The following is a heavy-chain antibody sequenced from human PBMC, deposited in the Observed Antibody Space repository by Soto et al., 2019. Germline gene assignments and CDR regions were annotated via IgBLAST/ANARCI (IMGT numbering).Heavy chain of an antibody. Sequence: PVEVTCKASGGAIGSCASSWVRQAPGQGLEWMGGIIPIFGTANYALKFQGRVTITADKSTSTAYMELSSLRSEDTAVYYCARGFSGMDVWGQGTTVTFSS. CDR3: ARGFSGMDV. D-gene: IGHD3-3*01. CDR2: IIPIFGTA. J-gene: IGHJ6*02. CDR1: GGAIGSCA. V-gene: IGHV1-69*06.